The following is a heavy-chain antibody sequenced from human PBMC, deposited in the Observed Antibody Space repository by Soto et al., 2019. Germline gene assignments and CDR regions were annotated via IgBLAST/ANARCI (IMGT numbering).Heavy chain of an antibody. J-gene: IGHJ6*03. CDR1: GGSFRGFW. Sequence: QVQLQQWGAGLLKPSETLSLTCAVNGGSFRGFWWTWIRQPPGKGLEWSGEINHSGSTNYNPSLKSRVTISLDSSKNQFSLRLSSVTAADTAVYYCARGFCSSASCYSNYYYYTDVWGKGTTVTVSS. D-gene: IGHD2-2*01. CDR3: ARGFCSSASCYSNYYYYTDV. CDR2: INHSGST. V-gene: IGHV4-34*01.